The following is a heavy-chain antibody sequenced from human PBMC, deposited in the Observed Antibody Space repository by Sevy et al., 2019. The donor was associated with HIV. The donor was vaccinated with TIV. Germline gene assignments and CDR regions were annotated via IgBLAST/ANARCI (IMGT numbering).Heavy chain of an antibody. D-gene: IGHD5-12*01. CDR2: IKEDGSVK. V-gene: IGHV3-7*01. CDR1: GFRLSNYW. J-gene: IGHJ6*02. Sequence: GGSLRLSCAASGFRLSNYWMNWVRQIPGKGLEWVANIKEDGSVKYYVDSVKGRFTISKDNARNLLYLQMNGLRAEDTAVYYCARDGEGDGYNLLAVHYYYYGMDVWGQGTTVTVSS. CDR3: ARDGEGDGYNLLAVHYYYYGMDV.